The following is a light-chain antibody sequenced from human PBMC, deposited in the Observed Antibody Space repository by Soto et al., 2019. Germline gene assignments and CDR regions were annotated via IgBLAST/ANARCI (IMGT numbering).Light chain of an antibody. CDR1: QGISSH. J-gene: IGKJ1*01. CDR2: TAS. CDR3: QQLNSFPPT. Sequence: DIQLTQSPSFLSASVGDRVTITCRASQGISSHLTWYQQKPGKAPKLLIYTASTLQSGVPSRFSGSGSGTEFTVTISSLQPEDFATYYCQQLNSFPPTFGQGTQVEIK. V-gene: IGKV1-9*01.